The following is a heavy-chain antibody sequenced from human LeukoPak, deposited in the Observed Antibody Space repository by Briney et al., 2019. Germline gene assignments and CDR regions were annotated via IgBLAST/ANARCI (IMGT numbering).Heavy chain of an antibody. Sequence: SQTLSLTCTVSGGSISSGGYYWSWIRQHPGKGLEWIGYIYYSGSTYYNPSLKSRVTISVDTSKNQFSLKLSSVTAADTAVYYCARETALTTVKWFDPWGQGTLVTVSS. V-gene: IGHV4-31*03. J-gene: IGHJ5*02. D-gene: IGHD4-17*01. CDR2: IYYSGST. CDR1: GGSISSGGYY. CDR3: ARETALTTVKWFDP.